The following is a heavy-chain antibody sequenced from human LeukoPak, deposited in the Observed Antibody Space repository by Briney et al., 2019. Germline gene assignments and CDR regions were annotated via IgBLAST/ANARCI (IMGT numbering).Heavy chain of an antibody. CDR1: GGSISGYY. J-gene: IGHJ4*02. CDR3: ARHYYDRSDSYSFDY. V-gene: IGHV4-59*08. Sequence: PSETLSLTCTVPGGSISGYYWSWIRQPPGKGLEWIGYIFSSGSTNYNPSLKSRVTISEDTSVNQISLRLSSVTAADTAVYYCARHYYDRSDSYSFDYWGQGTLVTVSS. CDR2: IFSSGST. D-gene: IGHD3-22*01.